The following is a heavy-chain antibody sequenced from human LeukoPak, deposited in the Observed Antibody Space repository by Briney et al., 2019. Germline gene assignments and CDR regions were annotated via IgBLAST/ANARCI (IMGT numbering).Heavy chain of an antibody. J-gene: IGHJ3*02. CDR2: ISGSGGAT. D-gene: IGHD4-23*01. Sequence: GGSLRLSCAVSGFTFSNYVMNWVRQAPGKGLEWVSTISGSGGATYYADSVKGRFTISRDNSKNTLYLQMNSLRAEDTAVYYCAKGLGGKGPLNAFDIWGQGTMVTVSS. V-gene: IGHV3-23*01. CDR3: AKGLGGKGPLNAFDI. CDR1: GFTFSNYV.